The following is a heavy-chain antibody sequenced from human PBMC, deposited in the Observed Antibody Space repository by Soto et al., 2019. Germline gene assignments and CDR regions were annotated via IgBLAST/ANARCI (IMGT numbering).Heavy chain of an antibody. CDR3: ASPRLSSDGTTPIDY. V-gene: IGHV3-30-3*01. CDR2: ISYDGNKK. CDR1: GFTFSSYA. Sequence: QVQLVESGGGVVQPGRSLRLSCAASGFTFSSYAMHWVRQAPGKGLEWVAVISYDGNKKYYADSVKGRFTVSRDNSKITLYLQMISLRAEDTAVYYCASPRLSSDGTTPIDYWGQGTLVTVSS. J-gene: IGHJ4*02. D-gene: IGHD1-1*01.